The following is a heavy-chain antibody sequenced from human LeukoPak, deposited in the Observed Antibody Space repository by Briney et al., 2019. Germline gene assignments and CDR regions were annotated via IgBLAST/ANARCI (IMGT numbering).Heavy chain of an antibody. CDR3: ARLRITMIVDAFDI. D-gene: IGHD3-22*01. Sequence: PSQTLSLTCTVSGGSISSGDYYWSWIRQPPGQGLEWIGYIYYSGSTYYNPSLKSRVTISVDTSKNQFSLKLSSVTAADTAVYYCARLRITMIVDAFDIWGQGTMVTVSS. V-gene: IGHV4-30-4*01. CDR2: IYYSGST. CDR1: GGSISSGDYY. J-gene: IGHJ3*02.